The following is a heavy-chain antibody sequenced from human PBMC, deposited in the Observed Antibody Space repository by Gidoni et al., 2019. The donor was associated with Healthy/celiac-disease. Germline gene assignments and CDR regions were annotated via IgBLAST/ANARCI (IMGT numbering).Heavy chain of an antibody. CDR2: IWYDGSNK. J-gene: IGHJ4*02. V-gene: IGHV3-33*01. CDR3: ARDRWGVRLGELSLLDY. D-gene: IGHD3-16*02. Sequence: QVQLVESGGGVVQPGRSLRLSCAASGFTFSSYGMHWVRQAPGKGLEWVAVIWYDGSNKYYADSVKGRFTISRDNSKNTLYLQMNSLRAEDTAVYYCARDRWGVRLGELSLLDYWGQGTLVTVSS. CDR1: GFTFSSYG.